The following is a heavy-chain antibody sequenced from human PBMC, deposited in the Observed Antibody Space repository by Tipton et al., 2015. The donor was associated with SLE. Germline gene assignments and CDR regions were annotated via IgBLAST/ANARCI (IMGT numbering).Heavy chain of an antibody. V-gene: IGHV4-59*12. CDR1: GGSISSYY. D-gene: IGHD6-6*01. Sequence: LRLSCTVSGGSISSYYWSWIRQPPGKGLEWIGYIYYSGSTNYNPSLKSRVSISFDTSKNQFSLMLTSVTAADTAIYYCARDRLISAAISYFDYWGQGVLVTVSS. CDR3: ARDRLISAAISYFDY. J-gene: IGHJ4*02. CDR2: IYYSGST.